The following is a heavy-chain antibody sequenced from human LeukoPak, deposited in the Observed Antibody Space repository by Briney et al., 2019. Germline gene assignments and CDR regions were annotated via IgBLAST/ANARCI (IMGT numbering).Heavy chain of an antibody. Sequence: GGSLRLSCAASGFTFSSYAMSWVRQAPGKGLEWVSAISGSGGSTYYADSVKGRFTISRDNSKNTLYLQMNSLRAEDTAVYYCARGEGYGRSQAYFGYWGQGTLVTVSS. J-gene: IGHJ4*02. CDR1: GFTFSSYA. CDR3: ARGEGYGRSQAYFGY. V-gene: IGHV3-23*01. CDR2: ISGSGGST. D-gene: IGHD5-18*01.